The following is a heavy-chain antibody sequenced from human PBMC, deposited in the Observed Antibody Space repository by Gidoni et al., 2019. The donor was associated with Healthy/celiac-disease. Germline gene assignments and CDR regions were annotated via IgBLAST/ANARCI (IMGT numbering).Heavy chain of an antibody. CDR3: ARTPSAEYSGYDWAFDY. CDR1: GFSLSTSGMC. D-gene: IGHD5-12*01. J-gene: IGHJ4*02. V-gene: IGHV2-70*15. CDR2: IDWDDDK. Sequence: QVTFRESGPALVKPTQTLTLTCTFSGFSLSTSGMCVSWIRQPPGKALEWLARIDWDDDKYYSTSLKTRLTISKDTSKNQVVLTMTNMDPVDTATYYCARTPSAEYSGYDWAFDYWGQGTLVTVSS.